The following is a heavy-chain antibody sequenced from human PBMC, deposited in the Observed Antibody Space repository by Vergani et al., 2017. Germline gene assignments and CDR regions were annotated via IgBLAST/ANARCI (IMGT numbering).Heavy chain of an antibody. CDR1: GVTFSSYT. Sequence: QVQLVQSGAEVKKPGSSVKVSCKASGVTFSSYTISWVRQAAGQGLEWMGRIIPILGIANYAQKFQGRVTITADKSTSTAYMELSSLRSQDTAVYYCARDRDYGDYAAFDIWGQGTMVTVFS. V-gene: IGHV1-69*04. J-gene: IGHJ3*02. D-gene: IGHD4-17*01. CDR2: IIPILGIA. CDR3: ARDRDYGDYAAFDI.